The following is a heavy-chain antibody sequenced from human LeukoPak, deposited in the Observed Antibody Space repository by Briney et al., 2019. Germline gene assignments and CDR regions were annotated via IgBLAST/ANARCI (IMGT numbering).Heavy chain of an antibody. Sequence: PSETLSLTCTVSGYSISTGYYWDWIRQPPGKGLEWIGTFYHGGSTYYNPSLKSRVTISVDTSKNQFSLNLTSVTAADTAVYYCARAHFPIVGATPWGQGTLVTVSS. CDR3: ARAHFPIVGATP. V-gene: IGHV4-38-2*02. CDR1: GYSISTGYY. CDR2: FYHGGST. D-gene: IGHD1-26*01. J-gene: IGHJ5*02.